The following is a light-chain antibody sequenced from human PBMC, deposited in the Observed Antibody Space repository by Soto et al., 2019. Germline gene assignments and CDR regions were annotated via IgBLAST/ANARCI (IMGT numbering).Light chain of an antibody. CDR1: QSVSSN. Sequence: EIVMTQSPATLSVSPGERATLSCRASQSVSSNLAWYQQKSGRAPRLLIYGASTRATGIPARFSGSGSGTGFTLTISSLQSEDFAVYYCQQYNDWPLYTFGQGTKLEIK. V-gene: IGKV3-15*01. J-gene: IGKJ2*01. CDR2: GAS. CDR3: QQYNDWPLYT.